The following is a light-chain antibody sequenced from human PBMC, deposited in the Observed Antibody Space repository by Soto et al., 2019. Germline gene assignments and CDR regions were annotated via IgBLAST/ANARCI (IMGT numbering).Light chain of an antibody. V-gene: IGLV1-47*01. CDR3: ALRDDRLSGDWV. J-gene: IGLJ3*02. CDR2: KDD. CDR1: NSNIENNY. Sequence: QLVLTQTPSASGTPGQRVTISCSGSNSNIENNYVYWYQQFPRTAPKLLIYKDDQRPSGVPDRFSGSKSGASASLAISRLRSEDEADYYCALRDDRLSGDWVFGGGTKLTVL.